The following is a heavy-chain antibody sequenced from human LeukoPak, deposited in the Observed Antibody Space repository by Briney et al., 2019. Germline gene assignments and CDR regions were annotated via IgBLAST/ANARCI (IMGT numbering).Heavy chain of an antibody. D-gene: IGHD2-2*01. CDR1: GFTFSSYA. J-gene: IGHJ4*02. CDR2: ISGSGGST. Sequence: GGSLRLSCAASGFTFSSYAMSWVRQAPGKGLEWVSAISGSGGSTYYADSVKGRFTISRDNSKNTLYLQMNSLRAEDTAVYYCAKDSLIIVPAANMGDYYWGQGTLVTVSS. V-gene: IGHV3-23*01. CDR3: AKDSLIIVPAANMGDYY.